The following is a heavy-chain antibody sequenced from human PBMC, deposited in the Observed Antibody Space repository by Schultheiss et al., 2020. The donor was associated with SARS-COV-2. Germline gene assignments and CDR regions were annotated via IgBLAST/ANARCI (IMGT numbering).Heavy chain of an antibody. J-gene: IGHJ4*02. V-gene: IGHV4-34*01. CDR2: INHSGST. Sequence: SETLSLTCTVSGGSISSYYWSWIRQPPGKGLEWIGEINHSGSTNYNPSLKSRVTISVDTSKNQFPLKLSSATAADTAVYYCARLREGLRFLEWLSYFDYWGQGTLVTVSS. CDR1: GGSISSYY. D-gene: IGHD3-3*01. CDR3: ARLREGLRFLEWLSYFDY.